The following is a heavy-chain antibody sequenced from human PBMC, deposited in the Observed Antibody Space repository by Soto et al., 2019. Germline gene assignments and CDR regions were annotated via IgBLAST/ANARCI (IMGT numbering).Heavy chain of an antibody. J-gene: IGHJ6*02. CDR3: AKGQLAYYYYYGMDV. V-gene: IGHV3-9*01. D-gene: IGHD6-13*01. CDR2: ISWNSGSI. Sequence: EVQLVESGGGLVQPGRSLRLSWAASGFTFDDYAMHWVRQAPGKGLEWVSGISWNSGSIGYADSVKGRFTISRDNAKNSLYLQMNSLRAEDTALYYCAKGQLAYYYYYGMDVWGQGTTVTVSS. CDR1: GFTFDDYA.